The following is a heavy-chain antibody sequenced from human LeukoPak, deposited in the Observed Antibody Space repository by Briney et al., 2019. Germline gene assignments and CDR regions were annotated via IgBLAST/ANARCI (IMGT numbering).Heavy chain of an antibody. CDR3: ARFYSSGTFDY. D-gene: IGHD3-10*01. J-gene: IGHJ4*02. V-gene: IGHV3-73*01. CDR2: IGTKANNYAT. Sequence: GGSLRLSCAASGFIFSGSSIHWVRQASGKGLEWVGRIGTKANNYATTHAASVRGRFTIPRDDPKNTAYLQMNSLKTEDTAVYYCARFYSSGTFDYWGQGTLVTVSS. CDR1: GFIFSGSS.